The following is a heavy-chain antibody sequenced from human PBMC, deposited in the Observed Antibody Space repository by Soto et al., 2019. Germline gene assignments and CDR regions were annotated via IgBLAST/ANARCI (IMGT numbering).Heavy chain of an antibody. CDR1: GDSVSSNVAA. J-gene: IGHJ4*02. CDR2: TFYRSNWNY. V-gene: IGHV6-1*01. Sequence: SPTLSLTCAISGDSVSSNVAAWTWIRQSPSRGLEWLGRTFYRSNWNYNYAVSVTGRMTINPDTSRNQFSLQLNSVTPEDTAVYYCARVSHPGRGHDSWGKGTLVTVAS. CDR3: ARVSHPGRGHDS. D-gene: IGHD3-10*01.